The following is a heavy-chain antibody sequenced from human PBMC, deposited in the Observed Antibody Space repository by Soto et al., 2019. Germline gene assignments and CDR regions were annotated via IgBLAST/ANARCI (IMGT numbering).Heavy chain of an antibody. V-gene: IGHV3-23*01. CDR3: AKDNSRLVVPPDAFDI. J-gene: IGHJ3*02. D-gene: IGHD2-2*01. CDR2: ISGSGGST. Sequence: PGGSLRLSCAASGFTFSSYAMSWVRQAPGKGLEWVSAISGSGGSTYYADSVKGRFTISRDNSKNTLYLQMNSLRAEDTAVYYCAKDNSRLVVPPDAFDIWGQGTMVTVSS. CDR1: GFTFSSYA.